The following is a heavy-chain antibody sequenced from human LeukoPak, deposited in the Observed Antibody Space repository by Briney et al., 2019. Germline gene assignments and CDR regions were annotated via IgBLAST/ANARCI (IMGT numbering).Heavy chain of an antibody. CDR3: ARDGVDTASDY. D-gene: IGHD5-18*01. CDR2: ISAYNGNT. Sequence: ISWVRQVPGQGLEWMGCISAYNGNTNYAQKLQGRVTLTTDTSTSTAYMELRSLRSDDTAVYYCARDGVDTASDYWGQGTLVTVSS. V-gene: IGHV1-18*01. J-gene: IGHJ4*02.